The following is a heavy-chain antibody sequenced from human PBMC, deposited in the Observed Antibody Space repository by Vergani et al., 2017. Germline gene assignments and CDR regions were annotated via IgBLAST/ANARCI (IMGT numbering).Heavy chain of an antibody. J-gene: IGHJ4*02. CDR3: ASSHLYGDYPNAY. CDR2: INRNRGGT. V-gene: IGHV1-2*02. D-gene: IGHD4-17*01. Sequence: VELVQSGAEVEKPGASVKVSCRTPGYTFNGYYMQWVRQAPRQGGEWVGWINRNRGGTNYPQKFQGRVNMPRETSVSTAYMELSRLRSDDTAVYYCASSHLYGDYPNAYWGQGTLVTVSS. CDR1: GYTFNGYY.